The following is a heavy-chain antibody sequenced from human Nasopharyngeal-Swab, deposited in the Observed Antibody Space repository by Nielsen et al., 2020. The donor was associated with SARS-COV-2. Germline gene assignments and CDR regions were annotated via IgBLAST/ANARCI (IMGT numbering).Heavy chain of an antibody. CDR2: ISYDGSNK. Sequence: GGSLRLSCAASGFTFSSYAMHWVRQAPGKGLEWVAVISYDGSNKYYADSVKGRFTISRDNSKNTLYLQMNSLRAEDTAVYYCARAVAGYYYMDAWGKGTTVTVSS. D-gene: IGHD6-19*01. V-gene: IGHV3-30-3*01. CDR1: GFTFSSYA. J-gene: IGHJ6*03. CDR3: ARAVAGYYYMDA.